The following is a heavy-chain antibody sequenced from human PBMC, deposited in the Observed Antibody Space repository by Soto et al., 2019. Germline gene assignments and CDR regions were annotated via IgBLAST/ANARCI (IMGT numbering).Heavy chain of an antibody. CDR2: IYSSGRG. CDR3: ARDYDVNTAVDYYYFDL. J-gene: IGHJ2*01. CDR1: GGSITNHY. Sequence: QVQLQEAGPRLVTPSETLSLTCSVSGGSITNHYWGWIRHPPGKGLEIIGRIYSSGRGHYNTSLQDRVTMSVDTSKNHFFLKVKSVTAADTANYYCARDYDVNTAVDYYYFDLWGRRSLVTVSS. D-gene: IGHD5-18*01. V-gene: IGHV4-4*07.